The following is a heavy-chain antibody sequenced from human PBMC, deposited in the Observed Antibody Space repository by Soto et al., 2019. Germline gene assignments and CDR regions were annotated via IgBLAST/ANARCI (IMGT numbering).Heavy chain of an antibody. D-gene: IGHD3-16*01. Sequence: LRLSCAASGFTFSSYGMHWVRQAPGKGLEWVAVIWYDGRNTYYADSVKGRFTISRDNSKNTLFLQMTSLRPEDTAVYYCVKEYTTPTLYHFDYWGQGTLVTVS. V-gene: IGHV3-33*06. CDR3: VKEYTTPTLYHFDY. J-gene: IGHJ4*02. CDR2: IWYDGRNT. CDR1: GFTFSSYG.